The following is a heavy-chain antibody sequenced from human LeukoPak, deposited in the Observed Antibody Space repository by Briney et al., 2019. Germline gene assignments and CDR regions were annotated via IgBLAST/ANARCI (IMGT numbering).Heavy chain of an antibody. V-gene: IGHV1-18*01. CDR3: ARLLGTAANDAFDI. Sequence: GASVKVSCKASGYTFTSYGISWVRQAPGQGLEWMGWISAYNGNTNYAQKLQGRVTMTTDTSTSTAYMELRSLRSDDTVVYYCARLLGTAANDAFDIWGQGTMVTVSS. CDR1: GYTFTSYG. J-gene: IGHJ3*02. D-gene: IGHD2-2*01. CDR2: ISAYNGNT.